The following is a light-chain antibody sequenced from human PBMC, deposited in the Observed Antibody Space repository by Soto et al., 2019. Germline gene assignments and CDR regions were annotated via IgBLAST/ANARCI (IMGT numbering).Light chain of an antibody. Sequence: QSALTQPASVSGSPGQSFTISCTGTSSDVGFYNHVSWYQQHPGKAPKLLISDVTNRPSGVSDRFSGSKSGNTASLTISGLQTEYEADYYCISYPTSIIYVFGSGTQLTVL. CDR2: DVT. V-gene: IGLV2-14*01. CDR1: SSDVGFYNH. J-gene: IGLJ1*01. CDR3: ISYPTSIIYV.